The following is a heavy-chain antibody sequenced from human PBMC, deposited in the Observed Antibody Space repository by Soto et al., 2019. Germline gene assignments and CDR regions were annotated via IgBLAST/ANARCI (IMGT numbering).Heavy chain of an antibody. CDR2: ISAYNGNT. D-gene: IGHD3-3*01. V-gene: IGHV1-18*01. Sequence: ASVKVSCKASGYTFTSYGISWVRQAPGQGLEWMGWISAYNGNTNYAQKLQGRVTMTTDTSTSTAYMELRSLRSDDTAVYYCARDQSLRFLEWSAPDYWGQGTLVTVSS. CDR3: ARDQSLRFLEWSAPDY. CDR1: GYTFTSYG. J-gene: IGHJ4*02.